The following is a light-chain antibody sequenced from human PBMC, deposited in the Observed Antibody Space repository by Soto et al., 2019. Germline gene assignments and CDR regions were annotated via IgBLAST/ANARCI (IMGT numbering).Light chain of an antibody. J-gene: IGLJ1*01. CDR2: DVS. CDR3: SSYTSSSTYV. Sequence: QSVLTQPASVSGSPGQLITISCTGTSSDVGGYNYVSWYQQHPGKAPKLMIYDVSNRPSGVSNRFSGSKSGNTASLTISGLQAEDEADYYCSSYTSSSTYVFGTGTKVTVL. V-gene: IGLV2-14*01. CDR1: SSDVGGYNY.